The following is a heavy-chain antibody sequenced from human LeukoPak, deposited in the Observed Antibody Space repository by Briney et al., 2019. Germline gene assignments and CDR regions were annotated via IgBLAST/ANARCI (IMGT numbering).Heavy chain of an antibody. V-gene: IGHV3-30*04. CDR3: AKVPTVTTSSCYFDY. D-gene: IGHD4-11*01. J-gene: IGHJ4*02. Sequence: PGGSLRLSCAASGFTFSSYAMHWVRQAPGKGLEWVAVISYDGSNKYYADSVKGRFTISRDNSKNTLYLQMNSLRAEDTAVYYCAKVPTVTTSSCYFDYWGQGTLVTVSS. CDR2: ISYDGSNK. CDR1: GFTFSSYA.